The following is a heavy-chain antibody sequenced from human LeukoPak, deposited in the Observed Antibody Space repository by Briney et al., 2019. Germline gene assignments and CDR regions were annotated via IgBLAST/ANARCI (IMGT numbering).Heavy chain of an antibody. CDR3: TTDAGYSSGWYNY. V-gene: IGHV3-15*01. D-gene: IGHD6-19*01. CDR2: MKSKTEGGTI. J-gene: IGHJ4*02. Sequence: MKSKTEGGTIDYAAPVKGRFTISRDDSKNMVYLQMNSLETEDTAVYCCTTDAGYSSGWYNYWGQGILVTVSS.